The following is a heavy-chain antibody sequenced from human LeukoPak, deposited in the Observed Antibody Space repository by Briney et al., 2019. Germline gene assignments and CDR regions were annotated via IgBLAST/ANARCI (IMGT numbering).Heavy chain of an antibody. J-gene: IGHJ4*02. CDR1: GFTFSSYA. CDR2: ISGSGGST. Sequence: GGSLRLSCAASGFTFSSYAMSWVRQAPGKGLEWVSAISGSGGSTYYADSVKGRFTISRDNSKNTLYLQMNSLRAEDTAVYHCARVSVSGYGYYYFDYWGQGTLVTVSS. V-gene: IGHV3-23*01. CDR3: ARVSVSGYGYYYFDY. D-gene: IGHD5-12*01.